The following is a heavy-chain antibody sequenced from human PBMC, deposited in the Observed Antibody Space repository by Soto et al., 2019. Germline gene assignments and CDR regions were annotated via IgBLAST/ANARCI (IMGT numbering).Heavy chain of an antibody. CDR1: GFTFSSYW. V-gene: IGHV3-74*01. CDR3: ARDGATAMVDYYYYYMDV. CDR2: INSDGSST. J-gene: IGHJ6*03. Sequence: GSLRLSCAASGFTFSSYWMHWVRQAPGKGLVWGSRINSDGSSTSYADSVKGRFTISRDNAKNTLYLQMNSLRAEDTAVYYCARDGATAMVDYYYYYMDVWGKGTTVTVSS. D-gene: IGHD5-18*01.